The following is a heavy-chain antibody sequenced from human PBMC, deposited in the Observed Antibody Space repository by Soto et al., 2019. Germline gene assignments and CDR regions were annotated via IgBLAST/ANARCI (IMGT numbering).Heavy chain of an antibody. CDR1: GYTFTSYG. CDR3: ARDWYSSSWYGYYYYGMDV. Sequence: QVQLVQSGAEVKKPGASVKVSCKASGYTFTSYGISWVRQAPGQGLEWMGWISAYNGNTNYAQKLQGRVTMTTDTSTSTAYMELRSLRSDDTAVYYCARDWYSSSWYGYYYYGMDVWGQGTTVTVSS. J-gene: IGHJ6*02. V-gene: IGHV1-18*01. D-gene: IGHD6-13*01. CDR2: ISAYNGNT.